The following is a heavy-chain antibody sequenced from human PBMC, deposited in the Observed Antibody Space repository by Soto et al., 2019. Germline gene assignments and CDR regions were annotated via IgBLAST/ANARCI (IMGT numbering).Heavy chain of an antibody. CDR1: GCSINSGDYY. V-gene: IGHV4-30-4*01. J-gene: IGHJ6*02. D-gene: IGHD3-10*01. CDR3: ARDRYYGSGTYYNFYSGMDV. CDR2: IFHSGST. Sequence: NPSETLSLISPVSGCSINSGDYYWTWVRRPPGNGLEWIGNIFHSGSTYYTPSLQSRVTISLDTSKNHFSLKLSSVTPADTAVYYCARDRYYGSGTYYNFYSGMDVWGQGTTVTVS.